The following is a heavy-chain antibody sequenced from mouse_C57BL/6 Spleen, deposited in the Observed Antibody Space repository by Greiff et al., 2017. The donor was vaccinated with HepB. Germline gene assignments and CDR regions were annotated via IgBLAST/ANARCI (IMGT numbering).Heavy chain of an antibody. CDR1: GYTFTDYE. D-gene: IGHD2-4*01. CDR3: TPSTMTLYYFDY. J-gene: IGHJ2*01. CDR2: IDPETGGT. V-gene: IGHV1-15*01. Sequence: QVQLRQSGAELVRPGASVTLSCKASGYTFTDYEMHWVKQTPVHGLEWIGAIDPETGGTAYNQKFKGKAILTADKSSSTAYMELRSLTSEDSAVYYCTPSTMTLYYFDYWGQGTTLTVSS.